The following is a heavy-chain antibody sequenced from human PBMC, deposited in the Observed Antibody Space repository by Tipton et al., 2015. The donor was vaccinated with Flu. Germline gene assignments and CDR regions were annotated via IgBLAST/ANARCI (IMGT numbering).Heavy chain of an antibody. CDR3: AREKDSSGSEFFQQ. CDR2: IYYSGRT. Sequence: TLSLTCTVSGGSISSGSYYWGWIRQPPGKGLEWIGCIYYSGRTYYNPSLKSRVTLSVDTSKNQFSLKLCSVTAADTAVYYCAREKDSSGSEFFQQWGQGTLVTVSS. CDR1: GGSISSGSYY. J-gene: IGHJ1*01. D-gene: IGHD6-19*01. V-gene: IGHV4-39*07.